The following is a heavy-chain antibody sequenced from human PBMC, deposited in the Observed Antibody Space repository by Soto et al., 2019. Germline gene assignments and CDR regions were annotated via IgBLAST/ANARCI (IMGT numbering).Heavy chain of an antibody. CDR3: ARGGYCSGGSCYSLYYYYYYGMDV. CDR2: INAGNDNT. D-gene: IGHD2-15*01. Sequence: ASVKVSCKASGYTFTSYAMHWVRQAPGQRLEWMGWINAGNDNTKYSQKFQGRVTMTRNTSISTAYMELSSLRSEDTAVYYCARGGYCSGGSCYSLYYYYYYGMDVWGQGTTVTVSS. V-gene: IGHV1-3*01. CDR1: GYTFTSYA. J-gene: IGHJ6*02.